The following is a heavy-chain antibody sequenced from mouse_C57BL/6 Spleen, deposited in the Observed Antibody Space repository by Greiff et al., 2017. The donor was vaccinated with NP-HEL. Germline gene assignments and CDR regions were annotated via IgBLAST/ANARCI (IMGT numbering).Heavy chain of an antibody. CDR3: ARPLYYYGSSCFDY. D-gene: IGHD1-1*01. CDR2: ISSGSSTI. V-gene: IGHV5-17*01. Sequence: EVKVVESGGGLVKPGGSLKLSCAASGFTFSDYGMHWVRQAPEKGLEWVAYISSGSSTIYYADTVKGRFTISRDNAKNTLFLQMTSLRSEDTAMYYCARPLYYYGSSCFDYWGQGTTLTVSS. CDR1: GFTFSDYG. J-gene: IGHJ2*01.